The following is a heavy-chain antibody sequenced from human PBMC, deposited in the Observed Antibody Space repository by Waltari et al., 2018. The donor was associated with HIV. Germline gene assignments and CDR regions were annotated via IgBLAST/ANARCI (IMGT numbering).Heavy chain of an antibody. CDR3: ARQPAPDSTWFQIYFDY. Sequence: QVQLQESGPGLVKPSDTLYLTCAGSHFSIRSGHYWGWIRQSPGKGLDWIGSVFHSGSTFYKPSFRSRVSISVDTSKNQFSLKLTSVTAADTAVYYCARQPAPDSTWFQIYFDYWGQGTVVTVSS. J-gene: IGHJ4*02. CDR2: VFHSGST. V-gene: IGHV4-38-2*01. CDR1: HFSIRSGHY. D-gene: IGHD6-13*01.